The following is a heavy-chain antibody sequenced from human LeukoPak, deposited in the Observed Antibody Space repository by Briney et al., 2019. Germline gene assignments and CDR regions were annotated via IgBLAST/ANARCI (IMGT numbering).Heavy chain of an antibody. CDR3: ARGKKGCRSSTSCYRRSYYYYYMDV. CDR2: MNPNSGNT. D-gene: IGHD2-2*01. CDR1: GYTFTSYD. J-gene: IGHJ6*03. V-gene: IGHV1-8*01. Sequence: ASVKVSCKASGYTFTSYDINWVRQATGQGLEWMGWMNPNSGNTGYAQKFQGRVTMTRNTSISTAYMELSSLRSGDTAVYYCARGKKGCRSSTSCYRRSYYYYYMDVWGKGTTVTISS.